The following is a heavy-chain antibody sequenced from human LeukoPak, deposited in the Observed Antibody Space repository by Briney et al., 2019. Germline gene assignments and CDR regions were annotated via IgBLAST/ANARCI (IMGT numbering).Heavy chain of an antibody. CDR1: GGSISSSSYY. CDR3: ARVPVVRGVPYYFDY. CDR2: IYYSGST. Sequence: SETLSLTCTVSGGSISSSSYYWGWIRQPPGKGLEWIGSIYYSGSTYYNPSLKSRVTISVDTSKNQFSLKLSSVTAADTAVYYCARVPVVRGVPYYFDYWGQGTLVTVSS. D-gene: IGHD3-10*01. J-gene: IGHJ4*02. V-gene: IGHV4-39*07.